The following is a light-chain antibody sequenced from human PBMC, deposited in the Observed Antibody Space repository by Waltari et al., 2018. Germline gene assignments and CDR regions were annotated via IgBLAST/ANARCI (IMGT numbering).Light chain of an antibody. CDR3: CSYAGRGTYV. V-gene: IGLV2-23*02. CDR1: TSDAGSYYL. CDR2: EVC. J-gene: IGLJ1*01. Sequence: QSALTQPDSVSGTPGQSIPISCSGTTSDAGSYYLVSWYQQHPGEAPTLLICEVCKRPPDTSSRFSGAKSGSTASLTISGLQPEDEADYYCCSYAGRGTYVFGSGTKVTVL.